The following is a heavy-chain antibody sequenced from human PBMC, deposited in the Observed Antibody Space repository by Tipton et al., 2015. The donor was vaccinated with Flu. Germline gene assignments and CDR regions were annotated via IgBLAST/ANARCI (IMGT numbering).Heavy chain of an antibody. Sequence: QLVQSGGGVVQPGRSLRLSCAASGFTFSTYFMSWVRQAPGKGLEWVANIEKDGSEKHYVDSVKGRFTVSRDNAKSSLYLQMNSLRAEDTAMYYCARNAFDFWGQGTMVTVSS. CDR3: ARNAFDF. CDR1: GFTFSTYF. V-gene: IGHV3-7*01. CDR2: IEKDGSEK. J-gene: IGHJ3*01.